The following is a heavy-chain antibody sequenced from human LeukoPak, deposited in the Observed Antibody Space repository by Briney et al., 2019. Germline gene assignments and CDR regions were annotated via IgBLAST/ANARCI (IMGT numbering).Heavy chain of an antibody. J-gene: IGHJ5*02. CDR3: ASSDFWSGSPSGWFDP. CDR2: IYYSGST. D-gene: IGHD3-3*01. V-gene: IGHV4-39*07. CDR1: GGSISSSSYY. Sequence: SETLSLTCTVSGGSISSSSYYWGWIRQPPGKGLEWIGSIYYSGSTYYNPSLKSRVTISVDTSKNQVSLELSSVTAADTAVYYCASSDFWSGSPSGWFDPWGQGTLVTVSS.